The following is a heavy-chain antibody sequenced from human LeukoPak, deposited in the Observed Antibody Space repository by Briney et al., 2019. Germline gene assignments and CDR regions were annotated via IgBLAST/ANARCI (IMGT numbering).Heavy chain of an antibody. CDR2: INPNSGGT. D-gene: IGHD3-22*01. CDR3: ARDSLRYYDSSGYYSFDY. J-gene: IGHJ4*02. V-gene: IGHV1-2*02. CDR1: GYTFTDYY. Sequence: ASVKVSCKASGYTFTDYYVHWVRQAPGQGLEWMGWINPNSGGTNYAQKFQGTVTMTRDTSISTAYMELTRLRSEDTAVYYCARDSLRYYDSSGYYSFDYWGQGTLVTVSS.